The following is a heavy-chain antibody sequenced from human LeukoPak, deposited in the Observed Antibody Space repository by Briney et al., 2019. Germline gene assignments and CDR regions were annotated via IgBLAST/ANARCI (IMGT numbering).Heavy chain of an antibody. Sequence: GGSLRLSCAASGFTFSTYAMSWVRQAPGKGLEWVSTITSGGGATYYADSVKGRFTISRDNSKNTMFLQMNILTAEDTASYYCAKLQGVIAGLFDYWGQGTLVTVSS. J-gene: IGHJ4*02. CDR2: ITSGGGAT. CDR3: AKLQGVIAGLFDY. CDR1: GFTFSTYA. V-gene: IGHV3-23*01. D-gene: IGHD2-21*01.